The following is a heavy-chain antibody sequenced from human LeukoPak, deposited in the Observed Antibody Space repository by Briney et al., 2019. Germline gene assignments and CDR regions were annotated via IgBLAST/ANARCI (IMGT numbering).Heavy chain of an antibody. CDR3: ARDGSITMVRGIGY. Sequence: ASVKVSCKASGYTFTSYAMNWVRQAPGQGLEWMGWINTNTGNPTYAQGFTGRFVFSLDTSVSTAYLQISSLKAEDTAVYYCARDGSITMVRGIGYWGQGTLVTVSS. CDR2: INTNTGNP. CDR1: GYTFTSYA. J-gene: IGHJ4*02. D-gene: IGHD3-10*01. V-gene: IGHV7-4-1*02.